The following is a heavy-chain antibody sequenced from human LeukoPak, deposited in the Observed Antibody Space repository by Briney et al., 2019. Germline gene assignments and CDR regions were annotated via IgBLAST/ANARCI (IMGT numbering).Heavy chain of an antibody. J-gene: IGHJ3*01. V-gene: IGHV5-51*01. D-gene: IGHD3-10*01. CDR1: GYIFNDYW. Sequence: GESLKISCKGSGYIFNDYWIGWVRQMPGKGLQWMGVIYPDDSDIRYSPSFQGQVTISADKSIITAYLQWSSLKASDTAMYYCARHGRGSRSPNAFDFWGQGTMVTVSS. CDR3: ARHGRGSRSPNAFDF. CDR2: IYPDDSDI.